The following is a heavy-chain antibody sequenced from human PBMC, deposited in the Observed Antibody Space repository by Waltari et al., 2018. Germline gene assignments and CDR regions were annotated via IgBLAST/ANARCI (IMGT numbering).Heavy chain of an antibody. CDR3: ARAPRIAARPAFDY. D-gene: IGHD6-6*01. CDR2: IYHSGTT. CDR1: GYSISRGYY. Sequence: QVQLQESGPGLVKPSATLSLTCAVSGYSISRGYYWGWLRQPPGKGLEWIGSIYHSGTTYYNPSLKIRVTISVDTSKNQFSLKLSSVTAADTAVYYCARAPRIAARPAFDYWGQGTLVTVSS. J-gene: IGHJ4*02. V-gene: IGHV4-38-2*01.